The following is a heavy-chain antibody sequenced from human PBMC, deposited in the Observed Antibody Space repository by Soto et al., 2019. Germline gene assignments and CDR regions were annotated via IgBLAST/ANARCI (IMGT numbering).Heavy chain of an antibody. CDR1: GVSFNNNG. D-gene: IGHD3-10*01. J-gene: IGHJ6*02. Sequence: QVQLVQSGAEVKKPGSSVKVSCKTSGVSFNNNGIGWVRQAPGHGLEWMGGVSPPFRTSNYARKFQGRISIPADASTGTVNMELSSLTSEDTAQYYCAKVLYYGSGSYSPYGMDVWGQGPTVTVS. CDR2: VSPPFRTS. V-gene: IGHV1-69*01. CDR3: AKVLYYGSGSYSPYGMDV.